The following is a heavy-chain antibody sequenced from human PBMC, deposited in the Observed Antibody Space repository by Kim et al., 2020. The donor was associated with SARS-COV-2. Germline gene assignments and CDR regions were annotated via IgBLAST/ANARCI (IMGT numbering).Heavy chain of an antibody. CDR2: IYYSGST. Sequence: SETLSLTCTVSGGSISSSSYYWGWIRQPPGKGLEWIGSIYYSGSTYYNPSLKSRVTISVDTSKNQFSLKLSSVTAADTAVYYCARGGSSSWPYYFDYWG. V-gene: IGHV4-39*07. CDR1: GGSISSSSYY. CDR3: ARGGSSSWPYYFDY. J-gene: IGHJ4*01. D-gene: IGHD6-13*01.